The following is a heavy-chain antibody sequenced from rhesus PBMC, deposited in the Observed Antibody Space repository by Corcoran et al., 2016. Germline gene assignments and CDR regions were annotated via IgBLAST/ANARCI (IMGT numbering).Heavy chain of an antibody. CDR2: FDPSDSDP. CDR3: AKDRNWNYGLDS. D-gene: IGHD1-26*01. J-gene: IGHJ6*01. Sequence: EVQLVQSGAEVKRPGESLKISCKTSGYSFTSYWISWVRQMPGKGLEWMGAFDPSDSDPRYNPSFQGQVTISADKSISTAYLQWSRLKASDTATYYCAKDRNWNYGLDSWGQGVVVTVSS. V-gene: IGHV5-20*01. CDR1: GYSFTSYW.